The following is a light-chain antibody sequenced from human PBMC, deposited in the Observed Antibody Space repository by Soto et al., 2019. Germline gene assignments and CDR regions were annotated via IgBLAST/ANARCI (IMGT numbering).Light chain of an antibody. J-gene: IGKJ1*01. Sequence: DIQMTQSPSTLSASVGDRVTITFRASQSISSWWAWYQQKPGKAPKLLIYDASSLESGVPSRFSGSGSGTEFTLTITSLQPDDFATYYCQQYNSYPWTFGQGTKVDI. V-gene: IGKV1-5*01. CDR3: QQYNSYPWT. CDR2: DAS. CDR1: QSISSW.